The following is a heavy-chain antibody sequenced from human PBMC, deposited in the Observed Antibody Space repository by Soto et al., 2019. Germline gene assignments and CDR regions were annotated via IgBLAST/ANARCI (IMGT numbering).Heavy chain of an antibody. V-gene: IGHV3-7*03. Sequence: EVQLVESGGGLVQPGGSLRLSCAASGFTFSSYWMSWVRQAPGKGLEWVANIKQDGSEKYYVDSVKGRFTISRDNAKNSLYLRMNSLRAEDTAVYYCAREFHNSGWYEGRWFDPWGQGTLVTVSS. J-gene: IGHJ5*02. CDR1: GFTFSSYW. CDR3: AREFHNSGWYEGRWFDP. CDR2: IKQDGSEK. D-gene: IGHD6-19*01.